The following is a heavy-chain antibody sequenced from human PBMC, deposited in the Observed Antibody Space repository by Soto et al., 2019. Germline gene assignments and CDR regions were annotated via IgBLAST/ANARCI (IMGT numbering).Heavy chain of an antibody. V-gene: IGHV3-74*01. CDR2: INMDGSST. J-gene: IGHJ4*02. CDR1: GFIFSSDW. Sequence: EVQLVESGGGLVQPGGSLRLSCAASGFIFSSDWMHWVRQAAGKGLEWVSRINMDGSSTNYADSVKGRFTISRDNAKNMLYLRMGSLRAEETVVYYGARVPRGLYHIDYGGQGALVTVSS. CDR3: ARVPRGLYHIDY. D-gene: IGHD2-15*01.